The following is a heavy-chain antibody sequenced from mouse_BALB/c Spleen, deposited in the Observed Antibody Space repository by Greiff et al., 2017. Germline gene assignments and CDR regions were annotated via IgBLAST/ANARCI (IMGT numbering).Heavy chain of an antibody. CDR3: ARRGVYYGNYVYFDY. V-gene: IGHV5-4*02. Sequence: EVQLVESGGGLVKPGGSLKLSCAASGFTFSDYYMYWVRQTPEKRLEWVATISDGGSYTYYPDSVKGRFTISRDNAKNNLYLQMSSLKSEDTAMYYCARRGVYYGNYVYFDYWGQGTTLTVSS. CDR1: GFTFSDYY. J-gene: IGHJ2*01. D-gene: IGHD2-1*01. CDR2: ISDGGSYT.